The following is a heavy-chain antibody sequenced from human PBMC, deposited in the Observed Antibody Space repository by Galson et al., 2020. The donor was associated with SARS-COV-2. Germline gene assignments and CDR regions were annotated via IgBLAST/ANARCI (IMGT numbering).Heavy chain of an antibody. J-gene: IGHJ3*02. CDR2: IWYDGSNK. CDR3: AKDLEVGATTSADAFDI. D-gene: IGHD1-26*01. Sequence: QLGESLKISCAASGFTFSSYGMHWVRQAPGKGLEWVAVIWYDGSNKYYADSVKGRFTISRDNSKNTLYLQMNSLRAEDTAVYYCAKDLEVGATTSADAFDIWGQGTMVTVSS. CDR1: GFTFSSYG. V-gene: IGHV3-33*06.